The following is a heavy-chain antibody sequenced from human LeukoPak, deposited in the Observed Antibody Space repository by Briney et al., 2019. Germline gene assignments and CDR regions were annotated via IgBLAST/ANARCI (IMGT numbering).Heavy chain of an antibody. D-gene: IGHD4-17*01. CDR3: AKDTRGSMTTTEGLFDY. Sequence: GGSLRLSCAASGFTVSSNYISWVRQAPGQGLEWVSVIYAGGSIYYADSVKGRFTISRDNSKNTLYLQMNSLRAEDTAVYYCAKDTRGSMTTTEGLFDYWGQGTLVTVSS. CDR1: GFTVSSNY. V-gene: IGHV3-53*01. CDR2: IYAGGSI. J-gene: IGHJ4*02.